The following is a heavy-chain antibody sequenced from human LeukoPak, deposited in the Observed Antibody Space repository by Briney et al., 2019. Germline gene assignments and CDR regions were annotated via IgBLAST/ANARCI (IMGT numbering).Heavy chain of an antibody. CDR1: GYTFTNYG. CDR2: ISAYNGKT. Sequence: ASVKVSCKASGYTFTNYGISWVRQAPGQGLEWMGWISAYNGKTNYAQKLQGRVTMTTDTSTSTAYMELRSLRSDDTAVYYCARDTNYYDSSGYLTLNWFDPWSQGTLVTVPS. J-gene: IGHJ5*02. D-gene: IGHD3-22*01. CDR3: ARDTNYYDSSGYLTLNWFDP. V-gene: IGHV1-18*01.